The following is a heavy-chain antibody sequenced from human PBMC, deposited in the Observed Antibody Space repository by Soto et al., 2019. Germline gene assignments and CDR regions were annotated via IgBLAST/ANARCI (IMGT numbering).Heavy chain of an antibody. CDR1: GFTFSTYV. CDR3: AKRRQASAMADAFDI. CDR2: ISGSGGST. V-gene: IGHV3-23*01. J-gene: IGHJ3*02. D-gene: IGHD2-8*01. Sequence: EVQLLESGGGLVQPGGSLRLSCTASGFTFSTYVMTWVRQAPGKGLEWVSGISGSGGSTYYAAPLQGRFTTSRENSKNTLYLQMSSLRAEDTALYYCAKRRQASAMADAFDIWGQGTMVTVSS.